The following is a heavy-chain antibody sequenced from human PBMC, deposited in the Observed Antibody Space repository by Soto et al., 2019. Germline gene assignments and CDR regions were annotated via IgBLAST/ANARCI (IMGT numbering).Heavy chain of an antibody. CDR2: IDPSDSYT. V-gene: IGHV5-10-1*01. Sequence: KVSCKASGYSFTANSMHWVRQMPGKGLEWMGRIDPSDSYTDYSPSFQGHVTISADKSISTAYLQWSSLKASDTAMYYCARLRLPYSSSPDPWGQGTLVTVSS. D-gene: IGHD6-13*01. J-gene: IGHJ5*02. CDR1: GYSFTANS. CDR3: ARLRLPYSSSPDP.